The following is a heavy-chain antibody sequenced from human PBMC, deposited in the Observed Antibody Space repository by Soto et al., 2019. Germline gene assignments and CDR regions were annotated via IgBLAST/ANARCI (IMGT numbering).Heavy chain of an antibody. J-gene: IGHJ4*02. Sequence: QVQLVQSGAEGKEPGSSVKVSCKASGGTFSTYSISWVRQAPGQGLEWMGMIIPMFGTPDYAQKSQGRVTITADESTRTVYMELSSLRSEDTAVYYCASEGGAYSSGWRYFDYWGQGTLVTVSS. CDR3: ASEGGAYSSGWRYFDY. CDR1: GGTFSTYS. V-gene: IGHV1-69*18. CDR2: IIPMFGTP. D-gene: IGHD6-19*01.